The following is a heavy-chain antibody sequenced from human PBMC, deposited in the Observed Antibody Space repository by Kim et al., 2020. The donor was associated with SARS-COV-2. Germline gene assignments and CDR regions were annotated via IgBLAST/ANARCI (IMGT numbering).Heavy chain of an antibody. V-gene: IGHV4-59*08. Sequence: SETLSLTCTVSGGSISSYYWSWIRQPPGKGLEWIGYIYYSGSTNYNPSLKSRVTISVDTSKNQFSLKLSSVTAADTAVYYCARLESGYPSGPLDYWGQGTLVTVSS. CDR1: GGSISSYY. CDR3: ARLESGYPSGPLDY. D-gene: IGHD3-22*01. J-gene: IGHJ4*02. CDR2: IYYSGST.